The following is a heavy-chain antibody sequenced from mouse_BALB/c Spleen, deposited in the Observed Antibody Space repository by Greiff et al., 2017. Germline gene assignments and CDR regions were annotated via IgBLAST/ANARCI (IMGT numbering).Heavy chain of an antibody. CDR1: GYTFTSYW. CDR3: TISGHLGLPAWFAY. V-gene: IGHV1-69*02. J-gene: IGHJ3*01. CDR2: IYPSDSYT. D-gene: IGHD3-2*01. Sequence: QVQLQQPGAELVRPGASVKLSCKASGYTFTSYWINWVKQRPGQGLEWIGNIYPSDSYTNYNQKFKDKATLTVDKSSSTAYMQLSSPTSEDSAVYYCTISGHLGLPAWFAYWGQGTLVTVSA.